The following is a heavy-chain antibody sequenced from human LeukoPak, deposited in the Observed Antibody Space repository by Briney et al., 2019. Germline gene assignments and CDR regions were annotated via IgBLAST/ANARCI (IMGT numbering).Heavy chain of an antibody. CDR3: AKKNLWVGYFDY. J-gene: IGHJ4*02. V-gene: IGHV3-23*01. CDR1: GFSFSAYA. Sequence: GGSLRLSCAASGFSFSAYAVGWVRQAPGKGLRWVSIISNSGASTDYADSVKGRFTISRDKSKNTLYLQMNSLRAEDTAVYCCAKKNLWVGYFDYWGQGTLVTVSS. CDR2: ISNSGAST. D-gene: IGHD2-21*01.